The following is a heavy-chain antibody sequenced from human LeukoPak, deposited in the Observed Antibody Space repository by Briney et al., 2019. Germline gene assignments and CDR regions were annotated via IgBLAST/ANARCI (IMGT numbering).Heavy chain of an antibody. CDR2: INHSGRT. CDR1: GGSFSGYY. CDR3: ARVFDSGSQAYFYYMDV. Sequence: PSETLSLTCAVYGGSFSGYYWSCIRQPPGKGLEWIGEINHSGRTNYNPSLKSRVTMSVDTSKNQFSLKVSSVTAADTAVYYCARVFDSGSQAYFYYMDVWGKGTTVTIFS. D-gene: IGHD3-10*01. J-gene: IGHJ6*03. V-gene: IGHV4-34*01.